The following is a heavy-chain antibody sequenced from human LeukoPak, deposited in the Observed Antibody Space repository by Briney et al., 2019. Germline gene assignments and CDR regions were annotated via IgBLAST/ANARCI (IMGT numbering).Heavy chain of an antibody. CDR2: ISGSSSHI. V-gene: IGHV3-11*06. D-gene: IGHD6-13*01. Sequence: GGSLRLSCEASELTFSDYYLGWIRQAPGKGLEWISYISGSSSHINYADSVKGRFTISRDNAKKSVYLQMDTLRVEDTAMYYCARDQIGSWWGQGTLVIVSS. CDR3: ARDQIGSW. CDR1: ELTFSDYY. J-gene: IGHJ4*02.